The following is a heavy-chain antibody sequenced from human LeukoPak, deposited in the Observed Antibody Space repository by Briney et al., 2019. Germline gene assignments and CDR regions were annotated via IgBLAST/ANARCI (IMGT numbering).Heavy chain of an antibody. J-gene: IGHJ5*02. CDR2: IIPILGIA. D-gene: IGHD6-6*01. V-gene: IGHV1-69*04. Sequence: GSSVKVSCKASGGTFSSYAISWVRQAPGQGLEWMGRIIPILGIANYAQKFQGRVTMTTDTSTSTAYMELRSLRSDDTAVYYCARDFPLPPPYSSSSDWFVDWGQGTLVTVSS. CDR1: GGTFSSYA. CDR3: ARDFPLPPPYSSSSDWFVD.